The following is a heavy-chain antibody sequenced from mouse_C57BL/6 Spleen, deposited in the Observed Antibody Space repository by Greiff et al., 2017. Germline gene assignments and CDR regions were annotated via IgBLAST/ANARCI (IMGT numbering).Heavy chain of an antibody. V-gene: IGHV14-1*01. CDR2: IDPEDGDT. Sequence: EVQLVESGAELVRPGASVKLSCTASGFNIKDYYMHWVKQRPEQGLEWIGRIDPEDGDTEYAPKFQGKATMTADTSSNTAYLQLSSLTSEDTAVYYCTSPITTVAPDAMDYWGQGTSVTVSS. CDR3: TSPITTVAPDAMDY. J-gene: IGHJ4*01. CDR1: GFNIKDYY. D-gene: IGHD1-1*01.